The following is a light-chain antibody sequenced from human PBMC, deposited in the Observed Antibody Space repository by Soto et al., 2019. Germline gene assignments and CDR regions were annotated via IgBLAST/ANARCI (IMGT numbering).Light chain of an antibody. CDR2: EVI. CDR1: SSDVGGYNY. Sequence: QSAPTQPASVSGSPGQSITISCTGTSSDVGGYNYVSWYQHHPGKAPKLMIYEVINRPSGVSNRFSGSKSGNTASLTISGLQAEDETDYYCSSYTSSSTLVFGTGTKVTVL. J-gene: IGLJ1*01. CDR3: SSYTSSSTLV. V-gene: IGLV2-14*01.